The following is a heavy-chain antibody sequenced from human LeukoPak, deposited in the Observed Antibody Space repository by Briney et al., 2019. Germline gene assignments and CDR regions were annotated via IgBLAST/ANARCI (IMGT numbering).Heavy chain of an antibody. J-gene: IGHJ4*02. CDR2: ISGNNDNP. D-gene: IGHD2-2*01. CDR1: GYTFPHYY. Sequence: ASVRVSCTASGYTFPHYYIHWVRQAPGQGLEWIAWISGNNDNPNYGQKFQGRFTVTTNSSTSTAYMELRNLRSDDTAVYYCARDGTSTDDYWGQGTLVTVSS. CDR3: ARDGTSTDDY. V-gene: IGHV1-18*04.